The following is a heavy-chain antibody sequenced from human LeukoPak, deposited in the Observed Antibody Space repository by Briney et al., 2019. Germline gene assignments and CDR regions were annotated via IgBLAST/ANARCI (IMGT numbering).Heavy chain of an antibody. Sequence: GGSLRLSCAASGFTFSSYEMNWVRQAPGKGLEWVSYMSSSGSTIYYADSVKGRFTISRDNAKNSLYLQMNSLRAEDTAMYFCAGWGGGFDYWGQGTLVTVSS. J-gene: IGHJ4*02. V-gene: IGHV3-48*03. CDR3: AGWGGGFDY. D-gene: IGHD3-16*01. CDR2: MSSSGSTI. CDR1: GFTFSSYE.